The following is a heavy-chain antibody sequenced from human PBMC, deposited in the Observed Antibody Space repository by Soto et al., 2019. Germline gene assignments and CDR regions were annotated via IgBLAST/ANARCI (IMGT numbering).Heavy chain of an antibody. CDR1: GFTFSTYA. D-gene: IGHD3-10*01. V-gene: IGHV3-23*01. Sequence: PGGSLRLSFAASGFTFSTYAMGWVRQAPGKGLEWVSVISGSGGDTYYADSVKGRFTISRDNAKNSLYLQMNSLRAEDTAIYYSGSTNYNPSLKSRVTISVDTSKNQFSLKLSSVTAADMAVYYCAREKFRSYYDILTGYSPGNDAFDIWGQGTMVTVSS. J-gene: IGHJ3*02. CDR3: GSTNYNPSLKSRVTISVDTSKNQFSLKLSSVTAADMAVYYCAREKFRSYYDILTGYSPGNDAFDI. CDR2: ISGSGGDT.